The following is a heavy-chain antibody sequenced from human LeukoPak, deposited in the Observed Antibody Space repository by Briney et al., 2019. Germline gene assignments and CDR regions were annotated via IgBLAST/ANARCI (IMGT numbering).Heavy chain of an antibody. J-gene: IGHJ4*02. CDR1: GFTFSNYW. Sequence: PGGSLRLSCAASGFTFSNYWMSWVRQAPGKGLEWVANIKQDGSEKYCMDSVKGRFTISRDNAKNSLYLQTNSLRAEDTAVYCCARERSSSHWGQGTLVTVSS. CDR3: ARERSSSH. CDR2: IKQDGSEK. V-gene: IGHV3-7*01.